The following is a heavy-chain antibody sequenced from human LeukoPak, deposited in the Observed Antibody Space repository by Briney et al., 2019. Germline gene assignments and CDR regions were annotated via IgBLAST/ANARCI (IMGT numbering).Heavy chain of an antibody. CDR2: INPNTGGT. CDR1: GYTFTAYY. V-gene: IGHV1-2*02. CDR3: ARDDSFQFDS. D-gene: IGHD5-18*01. J-gene: IGHJ4*02. Sequence: ASVNVSCTASGYTFTAYYMHWVRQAPGQGLEWMGWINPNTGGTNYAQKFQGRVTMTRATSISTAYMELSSLRSDDTAVYYCARDDSFQFDSWGQGTLVTVSS.